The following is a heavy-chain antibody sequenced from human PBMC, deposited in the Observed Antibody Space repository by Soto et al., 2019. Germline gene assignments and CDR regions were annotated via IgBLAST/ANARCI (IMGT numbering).Heavy chain of an antibody. V-gene: IGHV3-7*01. Sequence: GGSLRLSCEVSGFSFKTYWMSWVRQAPWKGLEWLANMNEDANTKYYVDSVKGRFTILGHSAEKSLFLKMASLRAEDTAVYFCAAYNTWHHAAFDIWGRGTLVTVSS. D-gene: IGHD1-20*01. J-gene: IGHJ3*02. CDR3: AAYNTWHHAAFDI. CDR2: MNEDANTK. CDR1: GFSFKTYW.